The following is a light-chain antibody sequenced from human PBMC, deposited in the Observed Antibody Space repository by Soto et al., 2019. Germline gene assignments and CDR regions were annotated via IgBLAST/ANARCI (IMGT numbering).Light chain of an antibody. CDR3: QQYGASPFN. V-gene: IGKV3-20*01. CDR2: GAS. Sequence: EIVLTQSPGTLSLSTGERATLSCRASQSVSGTYLAWYHQRPGQAPKVLIYGASSRAAGIPDRFSGSGSGTDFTLTISRLEPEDFAVYYCQQYGASPFNFGPGTKVDIK. CDR1: QSVSGTY. J-gene: IGKJ3*01.